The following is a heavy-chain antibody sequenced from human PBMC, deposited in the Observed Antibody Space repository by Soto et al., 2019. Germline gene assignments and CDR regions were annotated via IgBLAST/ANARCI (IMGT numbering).Heavy chain of an antibody. Sequence: PSETLSLTCTVSGVSITSHYWSWIRQSPGKGLEWIAYAHYRGSTNYNPSLKSRVTVSIDTSKSQVSLRLSSVTAADTAIYYCARFDYYGSGSYPGPVDYWGQGTLVTVSS. D-gene: IGHD3-10*01. CDR3: ARFDYYGSGSYPGPVDY. CDR1: GVSITSHY. CDR2: AHYRGST. V-gene: IGHV4-59*08. J-gene: IGHJ4*02.